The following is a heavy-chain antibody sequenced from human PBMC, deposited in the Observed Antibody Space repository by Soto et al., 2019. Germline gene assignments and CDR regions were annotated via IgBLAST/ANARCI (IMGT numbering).Heavy chain of an antibody. CDR2: ISGSGGST. J-gene: IGHJ4*02. CDR1: GFTFISYA. V-gene: IGHV3-23*01. D-gene: IGHD2-2*01. Sequence: GSLRLSCAASGFTFISYAISCVRHSPGKGLEWVSAISGSGGSTYYADSVKGRFTISRDNSKNTLYLQMNSLRAEDTAVYYCAKDSCGSTSCYGDYWGQGTLVTVSS. CDR3: AKDSCGSTSCYGDY.